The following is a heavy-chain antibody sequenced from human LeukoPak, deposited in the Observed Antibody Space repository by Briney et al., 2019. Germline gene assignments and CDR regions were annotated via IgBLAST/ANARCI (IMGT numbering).Heavy chain of an antibody. D-gene: IGHD6-19*01. CDR2: ISAYNGNT. CDR1: GYTFTSYG. CDR3: ARARAVAGTGTY. Sequence: ASVKVSCKASGYTFTSYGISSVRQAPGQGLEWMGWISAYNGNTNYAQKLQGRVTMTTDTSTSTAYMELRSLRSDDTAVYYCARARAVAGTGTYWGQGTLVTVSS. J-gene: IGHJ4*02. V-gene: IGHV1-18*01.